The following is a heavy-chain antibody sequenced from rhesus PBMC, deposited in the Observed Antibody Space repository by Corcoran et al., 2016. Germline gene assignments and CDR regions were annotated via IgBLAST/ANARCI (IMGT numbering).Heavy chain of an antibody. J-gene: IGHJ4*01. D-gene: IGHD6-25*01. Sequence: DVQLVESGGGLVKPGGSLRLSCVASGFTFSSYEMHWVRQSPGKGLEGVSVISESYGTKYYADSVKVRVTLARDNAKNSLFLQMNGLRAEDTAVYYCTRRGCWRYYFDYWGQGVLVTVSS. CDR2: ISESYGTK. V-gene: IGHV3-100*02. CDR3: TRRGCWRYYFDY. CDR1: GFTFSSYE.